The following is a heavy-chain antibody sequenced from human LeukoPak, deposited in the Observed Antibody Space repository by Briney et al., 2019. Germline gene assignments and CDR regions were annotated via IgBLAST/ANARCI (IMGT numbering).Heavy chain of an antibody. Sequence: ASVKVSCKSSGGTFNSYAISGVRQAPGQGREWMGRIISILGIANYAKKFKGRVTITAEKSTSTAYMELSSLRSEDTAVYYCARGASHYSSNWFDPWGQGTLVTVSS. D-gene: IGHD1-26*01. J-gene: IGHJ5*02. CDR3: ARGASHYSSNWFDP. CDR1: GGTFNSYA. V-gene: IGHV1-69*04. CDR2: IISILGIA.